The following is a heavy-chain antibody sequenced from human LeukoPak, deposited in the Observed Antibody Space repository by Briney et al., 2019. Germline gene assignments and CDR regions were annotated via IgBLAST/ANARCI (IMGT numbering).Heavy chain of an antibody. CDR3: ARDQGDGYPYYFDY. D-gene: IGHD5-24*01. Sequence: ASVKVSCKTSDYSFSSYGISWVRQAPGQGLEWMGWISAYNGNTKYPQNLQGRVTMTTDTSTSTAYMELRSLTSDDTAVYYCARDQGDGYPYYFDYWGQGTLVTVSS. J-gene: IGHJ4*02. V-gene: IGHV1-18*01. CDR1: DYSFSSYG. CDR2: ISAYNGNT.